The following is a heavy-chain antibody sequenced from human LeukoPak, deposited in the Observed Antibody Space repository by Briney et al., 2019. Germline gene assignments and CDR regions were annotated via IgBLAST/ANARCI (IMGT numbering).Heavy chain of an antibody. D-gene: IGHD3-10*01. CDR3: ASSPGSGSGSYSRVYYGMDV. CDR1: GFTFSSYS. Sequence: PGGSLRLSCAASGFTFSSYSMNWVRQAPGKGLEWVSSISSSSSYIYYADSVKGRFTISRDNAKNSLYLQMNSLRAEDTAVYYCASSPGSGSGSYSRVYYGMDVWGQGTTVTVSS. V-gene: IGHV3-21*01. J-gene: IGHJ6*02. CDR2: ISSSSSYI.